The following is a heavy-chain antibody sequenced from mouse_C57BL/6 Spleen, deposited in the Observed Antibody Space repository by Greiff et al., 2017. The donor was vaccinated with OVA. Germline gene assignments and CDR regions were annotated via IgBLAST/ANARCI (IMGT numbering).Heavy chain of an antibody. V-gene: IGHV3-6*01. CDR1: GYSITSGYY. D-gene: IGHD2-14*01. CDR2: ISYDGSN. J-gene: IGHJ4*01. Sequence: EVQLQQSGPGLVKPSQSLSLTCSVTGYSITSGYYWNWIRQFPGNKLEWMGYISYDGSNNYNPSLKNRISITRDASKNQFFLKLNSVTTEDTATYYCARGLSGTYGGAMDYWGQGTSVTVSS. CDR3: ARGLSGTYGGAMDY.